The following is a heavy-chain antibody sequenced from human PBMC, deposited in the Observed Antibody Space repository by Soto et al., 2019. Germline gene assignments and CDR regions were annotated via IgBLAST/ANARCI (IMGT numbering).Heavy chain of an antibody. Sequence: ASVKVSCKASGGTFSSYAISWVRQAPGQGLEWMGGIIPIFGTANYAQKFQGRVTITADKSTSTAYMELSSLRSEDTAVYYCARDRSYYDSSGYYYGMAVWGQGTTVTVS. V-gene: IGHV1-69*06. CDR3: ARDRSYYDSSGYYYGMAV. J-gene: IGHJ6*02. D-gene: IGHD3-22*01. CDR1: GGTFSSYA. CDR2: IIPIFGTA.